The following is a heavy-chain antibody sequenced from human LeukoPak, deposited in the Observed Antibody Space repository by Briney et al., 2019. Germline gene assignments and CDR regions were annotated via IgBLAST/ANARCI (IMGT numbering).Heavy chain of an antibody. CDR2: ISGSGGST. D-gene: IGHD3-3*01. Sequence: PGGSLRLSCAASGFTFSSYAMSRVRQAPGKGLEWVSAISGSGGSTYYADSVKGRFTISRDNSKNTLYLQMNSLRAEDTAVCYCAKDRGLLRFLEWLSPDAFDIWGQGTMVTVSS. J-gene: IGHJ3*02. V-gene: IGHV3-23*01. CDR3: AKDRGLLRFLEWLSPDAFDI. CDR1: GFTFSSYA.